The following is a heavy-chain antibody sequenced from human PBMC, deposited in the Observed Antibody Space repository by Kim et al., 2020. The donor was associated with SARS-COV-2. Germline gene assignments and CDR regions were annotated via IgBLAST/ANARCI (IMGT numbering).Heavy chain of an antibody. Sequence: SETLSRTRTVSGGSISSYYWSWIRQPPGKGLEWIGYIYYSGSTNYNPSLKSRVTISVDTSKNQFSLKLSSVTAADTAVYYCARSRYHAGYYYYGMDVWGQGTTVTVSS. CDR2: IYYSGST. D-gene: IGHD2-2*01. CDR3: ARSRYHAGYYYYGMDV. CDR1: GGSISSYY. V-gene: IGHV4-59*01. J-gene: IGHJ6*02.